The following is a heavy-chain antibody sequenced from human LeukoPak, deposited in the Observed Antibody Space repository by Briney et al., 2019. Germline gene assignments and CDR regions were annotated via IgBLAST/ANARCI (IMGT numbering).Heavy chain of an antibody. CDR3: ARELGYCTGTTCSVHYYGMDV. J-gene: IGHJ6*02. CDR1: GFTFSSYG. Sequence: GGSLRLSCAASGFTFSSYGIHWVRQAPGKGLEWISYISISSSTIHYGDSVKGRFTISRDNAKKSVYLQMDSLRDEDTAVYYCARELGYCTGTTCSVHYYGMDVWGQGTTDTVSS. CDR2: ISISSSTI. V-gene: IGHV3-48*02. D-gene: IGHD2-2*01.